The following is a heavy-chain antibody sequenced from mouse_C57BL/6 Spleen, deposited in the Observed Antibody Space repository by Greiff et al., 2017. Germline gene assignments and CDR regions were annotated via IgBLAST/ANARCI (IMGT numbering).Heavy chain of an antibody. V-gene: IGHV1-81*01. D-gene: IGHD1-1*01. Sequence: VQLQQSGAELARPGASVKLSCKASGYTFTSYGISWVKQRTGQGLEWIGEIYPRSGNTYYNEKFKGKAPLTADKSSSTAYMELRSLTSEDSAVYFCAMDYGSSYPWFAYWGQGTLVTVSA. CDR3: AMDYGSSYPWFAY. CDR2: IYPRSGNT. J-gene: IGHJ3*01. CDR1: GYTFTSYG.